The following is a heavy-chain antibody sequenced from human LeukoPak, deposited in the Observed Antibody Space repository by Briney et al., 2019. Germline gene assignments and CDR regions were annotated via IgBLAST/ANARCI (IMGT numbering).Heavy chain of an antibody. J-gene: IGHJ3*02. V-gene: IGHV3-7*01. CDR3: ARGYSRAAFDI. Sequence: GGSLRLSCAASGFTFSSYWMSWVRQAPGKGLEWVANIKQDGSEKYYVDSVKGRFTISRDNAKNSLLLQMNSLRAEDTALYYCARGYSRAAFDIWGQGTVVAVSS. CDR1: GFTFSSYW. CDR2: IKQDGSEK. D-gene: IGHD2-15*01.